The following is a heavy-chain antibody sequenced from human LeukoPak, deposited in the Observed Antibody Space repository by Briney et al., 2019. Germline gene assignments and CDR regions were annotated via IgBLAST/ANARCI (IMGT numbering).Heavy chain of an antibody. Sequence: AGSLRLSCVASGFTFKNYNMNWVRQAPGKGLEWVANIKQDGSEKYYVDSVKGRFTISRDNAKNSLYLQMNSLRAEDTAVYYCARDSILWFGEEPNAFGYWGQGTLVTVSS. CDR1: GFTFKNYN. D-gene: IGHD3-10*01. CDR2: IKQDGSEK. J-gene: IGHJ4*02. CDR3: ARDSILWFGEEPNAFGY. V-gene: IGHV3-7*01.